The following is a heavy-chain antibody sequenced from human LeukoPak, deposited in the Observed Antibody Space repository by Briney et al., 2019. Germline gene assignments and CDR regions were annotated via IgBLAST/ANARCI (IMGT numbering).Heavy chain of an antibody. CDR1: GFTVSTNS. D-gene: IGHD6-13*01. CDR3: AKDLGIAAAGKA. Sequence: GGSLRLSCTVSGFTVSTNSMSWVRQAPGKGLEWVSFIYSDNTHYADSVKGRFTISRDNSKNTLYLQMNSLRAEDTAVYYCAKDLGIAAAGKAWGQGTLVTVSS. CDR2: IYSDNT. V-gene: IGHV3-66*03. J-gene: IGHJ5*02.